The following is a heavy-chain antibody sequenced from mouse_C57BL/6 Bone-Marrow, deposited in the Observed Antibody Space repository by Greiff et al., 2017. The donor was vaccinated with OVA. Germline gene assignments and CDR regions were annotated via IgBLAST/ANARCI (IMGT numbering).Heavy chain of an antibody. J-gene: IGHJ2*01. CDR1: GYAFSSSW. Sequence: QVQLQQSGPELVKPGASVKISCKASGYAFSSSWMNWVKQGPGKGLEWIGRIYPGDGDTNYNGKFKGKATLTADKSSSTAYMQLSSLTSEDSAVYFCARLSLRRNYWGQGTTLTVSS. V-gene: IGHV1-82*01. CDR3: ARLSLRRNY. CDR2: IYPGDGDT. D-gene: IGHD2-12*01.